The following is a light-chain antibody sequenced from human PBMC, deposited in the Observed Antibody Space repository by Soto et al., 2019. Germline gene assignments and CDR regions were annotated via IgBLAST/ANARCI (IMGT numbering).Light chain of an antibody. CDR1: QSISSW. CDR3: QQYNSFPT. Sequence: DIQMTQSPSTLSASVGDRVTITCRASQSISSWLAWYQQKPGKAPKLLIYKASSLESGVPSRLSGSGSGTEFTLTISSLQPDALATYYCQQYNSFPTFGQGTKVEIK. V-gene: IGKV1-5*03. J-gene: IGKJ1*01. CDR2: KAS.